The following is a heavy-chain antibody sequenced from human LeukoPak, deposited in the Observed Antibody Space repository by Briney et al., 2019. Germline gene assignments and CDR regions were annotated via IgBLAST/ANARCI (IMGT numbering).Heavy chain of an antibody. CDR2: IKQDGSEK. CDR1: GFTFSSYW. D-gene: IGHD3-16*01. J-gene: IGHJ4*02. V-gene: IGHV3-7*01. CDR3: ASLYYDYVWGGYYYGY. Sequence: GGSLRLSCAASGFTFSSYWMSWVRQAPGKGLEWVANIKQDGSEKYYVDSVKGRFTISRDNAKNSLYLQMNSLRAEDTAAYYCASLYYDYVWGGYYYGYWGQGTLVTVSS.